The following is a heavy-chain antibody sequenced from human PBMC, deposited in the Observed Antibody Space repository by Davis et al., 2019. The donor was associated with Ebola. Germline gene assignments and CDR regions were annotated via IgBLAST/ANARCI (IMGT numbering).Heavy chain of an antibody. CDR2: VYYSVTY. CDR3: ACYDDSSGYYSSWWYFEL. J-gene: IGHJ2*01. Sequence: MPSETLSLTCTVSGGSISSSSYYWGWNRQPPGKGRAWIGSVYYSVTYYYNPSLKSRVTISVDTSKNQFSLKLSSVTAADTAVYYCACYDDSSGYYSSWWYFELWGRGTLVTVSS. D-gene: IGHD3-22*01. V-gene: IGHV4-39*01. CDR1: GGSISSSSYY.